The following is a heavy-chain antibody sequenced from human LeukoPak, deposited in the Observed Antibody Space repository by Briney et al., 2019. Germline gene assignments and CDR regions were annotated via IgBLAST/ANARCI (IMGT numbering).Heavy chain of an antibody. J-gene: IGHJ4*02. CDR3: ARAGYTISSYRFDY. Sequence: SETLSLTCSVSGGSINSYWWSWIRQPAGKGLEFIGRIYTTGMTNYNPSLKSRVSMSVDTSKNQFPLELRSVTAADTAVYFCARAGYTISSYRFDYWGQGALVTVSS. V-gene: IGHV4-4*07. D-gene: IGHD3-16*02. CDR2: IYTTGMT. CDR1: GGSINSYW.